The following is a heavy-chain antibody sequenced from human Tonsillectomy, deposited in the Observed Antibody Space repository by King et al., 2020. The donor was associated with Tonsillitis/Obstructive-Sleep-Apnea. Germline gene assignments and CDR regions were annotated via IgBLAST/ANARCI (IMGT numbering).Heavy chain of an antibody. J-gene: IGHJ4*02. CDR1: GYSYTSYW. V-gene: IGHV5-51*01. D-gene: IGHD6-6*01. CDR2: IYPGDSDT. CDR3: ASGAPYSSSLNFDY. Sequence: VQLVESGAEVKKPGESLKISCKGSGYSYTSYWKGGVRQMPGKGLEGMGRIYPGDSDTRYSPSFQGQGTISADKAISTAYLQGSSLQASDTAMYYCASGAPYSSSLNFDYWGQGTLVTVSS.